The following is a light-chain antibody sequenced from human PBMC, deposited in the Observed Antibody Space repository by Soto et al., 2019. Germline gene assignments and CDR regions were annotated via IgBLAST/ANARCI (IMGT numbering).Light chain of an antibody. Sequence: DIQMTQSPSTLSASVGDRVTITCRASQSISTWLAWYQQKPGKAPKLLIYGASSLESGVPSRFGGGGSGTAVILTISSLQPDEFAISYCQQYINYPWTFGQGAKVEIK. J-gene: IGKJ1*01. CDR2: GAS. CDR1: QSISTW. V-gene: IGKV1-5*01. CDR3: QQYINYPWT.